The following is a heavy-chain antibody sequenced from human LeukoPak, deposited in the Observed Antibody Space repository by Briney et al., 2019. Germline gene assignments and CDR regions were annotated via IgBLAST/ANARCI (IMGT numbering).Heavy chain of an antibody. J-gene: IGHJ6*02. CDR2: IIPIFGTA. V-gene: IGHV1-69*13. D-gene: IGHD6-6*01. Sequence: SVTVSCTASGGTFSSYAISWVRQAPGQGLEWMGGIIPIFGTANYAQKFQGRVTITADESTSTAYMELSSLRSEDTAVYYCARQSLAARPGSYYYGMDVWGQGTTVTVSS. CDR1: GGTFSSYA. CDR3: ARQSLAARPGSYYYGMDV.